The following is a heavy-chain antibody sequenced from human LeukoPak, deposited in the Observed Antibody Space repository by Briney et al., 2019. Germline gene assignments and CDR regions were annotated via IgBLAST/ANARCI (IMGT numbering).Heavy chain of an antibody. CDR2: SFYSGDT. CDR1: GGAFSSTNW. Sequence: SETLSLTCTVSGGAFSSTNWWSWVRQSPGKGLEWIGESFYSGDTNYNPSLKSRVTISTDKSNNQFTLKLSSVTAADAAVYYCAREGAEILWFGELFGYGMDVWGQGTTVTVSS. CDR3: AREGAEILWFGELFGYGMDV. V-gene: IGHV4-4*02. J-gene: IGHJ6*02. D-gene: IGHD3-10*01.